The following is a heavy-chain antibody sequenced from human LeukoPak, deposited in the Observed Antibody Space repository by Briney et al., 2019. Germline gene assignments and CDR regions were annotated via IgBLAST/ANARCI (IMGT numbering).Heavy chain of an antibody. CDR1: GGSISSSSYY. D-gene: IGHD4-11*01. V-gene: IGHV4-39*01. CDR3: ARHDSPIDY. CDR2: VYYSGST. J-gene: IGHJ4*02. Sequence: SETLSLTCTVSGGSISSSSYYWGWIRQPPGKGLEWIGSVYYSGSTYYNPSLKSRVTISVDTSKNQFSLKLSSVTAADTAVYYCARHDSPIDYWGQGTLVTVSS.